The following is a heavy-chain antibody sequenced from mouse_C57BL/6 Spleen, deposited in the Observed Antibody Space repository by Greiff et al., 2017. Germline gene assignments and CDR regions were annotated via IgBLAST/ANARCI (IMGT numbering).Heavy chain of an antibody. D-gene: IGHD1-1*01. CDR2: ISDGGSYT. CDR1: GFTFSSYA. CDR3: ARDGGYYYGSSLCDY. V-gene: IGHV5-4*01. Sequence: EVPLVASGGGLVKPGGSLKLSCAASGFTFSSYAMSWVRQTPEKRLEWVATISDGGSYTYYPDNVKGRFTISRDNAKNNLYLQMSHLKSEDTATYYCARDGGYYYGSSLCDYWGQGTTRTVSS. J-gene: IGHJ2*01.